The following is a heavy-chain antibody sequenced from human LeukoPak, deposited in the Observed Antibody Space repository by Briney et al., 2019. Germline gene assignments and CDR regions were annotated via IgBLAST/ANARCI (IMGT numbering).Heavy chain of an antibody. V-gene: IGHV3-23*01. CDR1: GFTVSSNH. Sequence: GGSLRLSCAASGFTVSSNHMSWVRQAPGKGLEWVAGISDSGGNTKYADSVKGRFTISRDNPKNTLYLQMNCLRAEDTAVYFCAKRGVVIRVILVGFHKEAYYFESWGQGALVTVSS. CDR3: AKRGVVIRVILVGFHKEAYYFES. CDR2: ISDSGGNT. J-gene: IGHJ4*02. D-gene: IGHD3/OR15-3a*01.